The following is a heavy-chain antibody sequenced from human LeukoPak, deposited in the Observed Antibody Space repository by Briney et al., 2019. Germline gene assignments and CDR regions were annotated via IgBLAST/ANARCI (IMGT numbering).Heavy chain of an antibody. CDR3: AKDTQQDFWSGYWYXYYGMDV. CDR2: ISWNSGSI. CDR1: GFTFDDYA. V-gene: IGHV3-9*01. Sequence: GRSLRLSCAASGFTFDDYAMHWVRQAPGKGLEWVSGISWNSGSIGYADSVKGRFTISRDNAKNSLYLQMNSLRAEDTALYYCAKDTQQDFWSGYWYXYYGMDVWGQGTMVTVSS. J-gene: IGHJ6*02. D-gene: IGHD3-3*01.